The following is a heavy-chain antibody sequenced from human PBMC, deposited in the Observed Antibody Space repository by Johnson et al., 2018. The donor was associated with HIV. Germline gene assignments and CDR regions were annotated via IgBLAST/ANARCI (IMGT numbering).Heavy chain of an antibody. CDR3: ATVYYDILTGYYYDAFDI. J-gene: IGHJ3*02. Sequence: QVQLVESGGGLVQPGGSLRLSCAASGFTFSSYAMSWVRQAPGKGLEWVAFISYDGSNKYHADSVKGRFTISRDNSKHTMYPQMNSLRAEDTALYYCATVYYDILTGYYYDAFDIWGQGTMVTVSS. CDR1: GFTFSSYA. CDR2: ISYDGSNK. V-gene: IGHV3-30-3*01. D-gene: IGHD3-9*01.